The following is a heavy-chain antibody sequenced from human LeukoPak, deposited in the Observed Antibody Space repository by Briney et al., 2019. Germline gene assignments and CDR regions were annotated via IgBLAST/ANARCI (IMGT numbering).Heavy chain of an antibody. CDR3: ARDPNYYDSSGYSYFDY. Sequence: PGRSLRLSCAASGFTFSSYAMHWVRQAPGKGLESLAVISYDGSNKYYADSVKGRFTISRDNSKNTLYLQMNSLRAEDTAVYYCARDPNYYDSSGYSYFDYWGQGTLVTVSS. CDR2: ISYDGSNK. V-gene: IGHV3-30-3*01. D-gene: IGHD3-22*01. CDR1: GFTFSSYA. J-gene: IGHJ4*02.